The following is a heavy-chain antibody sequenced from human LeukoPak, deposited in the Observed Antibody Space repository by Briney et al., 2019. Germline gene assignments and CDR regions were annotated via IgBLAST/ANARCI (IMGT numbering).Heavy chain of an antibody. Sequence: SETLSLTCTVSGGSISSYYWSWIRQPPGKGLEWIGYIYYSGSTNYNPSLKSRVTISVDTSKNQFSLKLSSVTAADTAVYYCAREIYDFWSGPFDYWGQGTLVTVSS. CDR3: AREIYDFWSGPFDY. CDR1: GGSISSYY. J-gene: IGHJ4*02. D-gene: IGHD3-3*01. V-gene: IGHV4-59*01. CDR2: IYYSGST.